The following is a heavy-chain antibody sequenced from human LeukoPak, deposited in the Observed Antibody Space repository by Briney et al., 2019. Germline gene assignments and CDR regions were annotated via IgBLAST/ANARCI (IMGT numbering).Heavy chain of an antibody. CDR2: IYYSGST. Sequence: KPSETLSLTCTVSGGSISSSSYYWGWIRQPPGKGLEWIGSIYYSGSTYYNPSLKSRVTISVDTSKNQFSLKLSSVTAADTAVYYCARHFVEDDSSGHYWGQGTLVTVSS. CDR1: GGSISSSSYY. V-gene: IGHV4-39*01. CDR3: ARHFVEDDSSGHY. D-gene: IGHD3-22*01. J-gene: IGHJ4*02.